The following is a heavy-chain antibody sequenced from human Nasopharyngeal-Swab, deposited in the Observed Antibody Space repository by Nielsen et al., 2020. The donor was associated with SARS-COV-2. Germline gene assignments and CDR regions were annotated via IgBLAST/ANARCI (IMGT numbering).Heavy chain of an antibody. J-gene: IGHJ4*02. CDR3: AKYIVVVPAAIEGGPYFDY. Sequence: GESLKISCAASGFTFSSYAMSWVRPAPGKGLEWVSAISGRGGSSHYADSVKGRFTISRDNSKNTLYLQMNSLRAEDTAVYYCAKYIVVVPAAIEGGPYFDYWGQGTLVTVSS. V-gene: IGHV3-23*01. D-gene: IGHD2-2*02. CDR1: GFTFSSYA. CDR2: ISGRGGSS.